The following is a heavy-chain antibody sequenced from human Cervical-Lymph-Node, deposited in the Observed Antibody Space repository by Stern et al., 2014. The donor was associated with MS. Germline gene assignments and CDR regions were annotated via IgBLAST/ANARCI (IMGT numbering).Heavy chain of an antibody. J-gene: IGHJ4*02. D-gene: IGHD2-8*01. CDR1: GFTFSSYG. V-gene: IGHV3-30*03. CDR3: ARDYEDTSMLFDH. Sequence: VQLVESGGAVVQPGRSLRLSCAASGFTFSSYGMHWVRQAPGKVLEWVTVISYDGNHKSYAASVKGRFTISRDNSKNTLHLQMNSVTPDDTAIYYCARDYEDTSMLFDHWGQGTLVTVSS. CDR2: ISYDGNHK.